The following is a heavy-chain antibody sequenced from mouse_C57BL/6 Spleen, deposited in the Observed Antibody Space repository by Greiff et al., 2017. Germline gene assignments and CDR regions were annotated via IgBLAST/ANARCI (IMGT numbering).Heavy chain of an antibody. V-gene: IGHV7-1*01. CDR3: ARENWEGYYFDY. CDR2: SRNKANDYTT. D-gene: IGHD4-1*01. CDR1: GFTFSDFY. Sequence: EVMLVESGGGLVQSGRSLRLSCATSGFTFSDFYMEWVRQAPGKGLEWIAASRNKANDYTTEYSASVKGRFIVSRDTSQSILYLQMNALRAEDTAIYYCARENWEGYYFDYRGQGTTLTVSS. J-gene: IGHJ2*01.